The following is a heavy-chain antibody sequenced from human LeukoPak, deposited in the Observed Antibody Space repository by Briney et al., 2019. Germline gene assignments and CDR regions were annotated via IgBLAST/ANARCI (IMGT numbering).Heavy chain of an antibody. CDR3: ARVYSYGSGVDY. Sequence: PGGSLRLSCAASGFTFSNYAMHWVRQAPGKGLEWVAVISYDGSNEYYADSVKGRFTISRDNAKNSLYLQMNSLRAEDTAVYYCARVYSYGSGVDYWGQGTLVTVSS. CDR1: GFTFSNYA. CDR2: ISYDGSNE. D-gene: IGHD5-18*01. J-gene: IGHJ4*02. V-gene: IGHV3-30-3*01.